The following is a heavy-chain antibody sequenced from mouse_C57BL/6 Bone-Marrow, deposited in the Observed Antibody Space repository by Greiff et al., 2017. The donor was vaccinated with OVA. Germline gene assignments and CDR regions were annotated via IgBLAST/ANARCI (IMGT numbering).Heavy chain of an antibody. CDR2: ISNGGGST. CDR3: ARPRGGYAMDY. J-gene: IGHJ4*01. CDR1: GFTFSDYY. Sequence: EVQLVESGGGLVQPGGSLKLSCAASGFTFSDYYMYWVRQTPEKRLEWVAYISNGGGSTYYPDTVKGRFTISRDNAKNTLYLQMSRLKSEETAMYYCARPRGGYAMDYWGQGTSVTVSS. V-gene: IGHV5-12*01.